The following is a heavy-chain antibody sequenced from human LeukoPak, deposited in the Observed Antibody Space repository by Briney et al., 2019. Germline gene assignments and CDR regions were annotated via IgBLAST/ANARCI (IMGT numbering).Heavy chain of an antibody. CDR3: ARGGEIVVVTTDAFDI. CDR1: GFTFSSYW. D-gene: IGHD2-21*02. Sequence: GGSLRLSCAASGFTFSSYWMSWVRQAPGKGLEWVANIKQDGSEKYYVDSVKGRFTISRDNAKNSLYLQMNSLRAEDTAVYYCARGGEIVVVTTDAFDIWGQGTMVTVSS. CDR2: IKQDGSEK. V-gene: IGHV3-7*01. J-gene: IGHJ3*02.